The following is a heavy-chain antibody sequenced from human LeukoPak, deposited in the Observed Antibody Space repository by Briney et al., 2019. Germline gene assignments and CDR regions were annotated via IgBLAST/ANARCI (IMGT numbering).Heavy chain of an antibody. D-gene: IGHD6-13*01. CDR3: ARASSSWSIGDWFDP. Sequence: ASVKVSCKASGYTFTSYDINWVRQATGQGLEWMGWMNPKSGNTGYAQKFQGRVTITRNTFISTAYMELSSLRSEDTAVYYCARASSSWSIGDWFDPWGQGTLVTVSS. CDR2: MNPKSGNT. CDR1: GYTFTSYD. V-gene: IGHV1-8*03. J-gene: IGHJ5*02.